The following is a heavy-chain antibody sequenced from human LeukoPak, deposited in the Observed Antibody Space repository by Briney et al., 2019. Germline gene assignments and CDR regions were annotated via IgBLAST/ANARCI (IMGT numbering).Heavy chain of an antibody. CDR3: ARVGHCSSTACFIDY. CDR2: IESDGGRT. V-gene: IGHV3-74*01. D-gene: IGHD2-2*01. Sequence: GGSLRLSCAASGFTFSHYWMHWVRQAPGKGLVWVSRIESDGGRTDYADSLKGRFTISRDNAKNTLYLEMNSLRAEDTAVYYCARVGHCSSTACFIDYWGQGTLVTVSS. CDR1: GFTFSHYW. J-gene: IGHJ4*02.